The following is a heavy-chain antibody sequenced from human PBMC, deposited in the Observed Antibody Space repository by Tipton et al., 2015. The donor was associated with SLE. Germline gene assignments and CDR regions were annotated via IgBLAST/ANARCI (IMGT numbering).Heavy chain of an antibody. CDR2: IYHSGST. D-gene: IGHD6-13*01. CDR1: GYSISSGYY. Sequence: TLSLTCTVSGYSISSGYYWGWIRQPPGKGLEWIGSIYHSGSTYYNPSLKSRVTISVDTSKNQFSRKLGSVTAADTAVYYCARDRPAAAGGIPFDYWGQGTLVTVSS. J-gene: IGHJ4*02. CDR3: ARDRPAAAGGIPFDY. V-gene: IGHV4-38-2*02.